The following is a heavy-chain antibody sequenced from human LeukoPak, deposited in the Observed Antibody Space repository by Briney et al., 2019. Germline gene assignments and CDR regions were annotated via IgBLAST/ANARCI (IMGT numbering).Heavy chain of an antibody. CDR3: ARAKISGYSSSWPPLD. Sequence: SETLSLTCTVSGGSISSGGYYWSWIRQHPGKGLEWIGYIYYSGSTYYNPSLKSRVTISVDTSKNQFSLKLSSVTAADTAVYYCARAKISGYSSSWPPLDWGQGILVTVSS. CDR1: GGSISSGGYY. V-gene: IGHV4-31*03. J-gene: IGHJ4*02. D-gene: IGHD6-13*01. CDR2: IYYSGST.